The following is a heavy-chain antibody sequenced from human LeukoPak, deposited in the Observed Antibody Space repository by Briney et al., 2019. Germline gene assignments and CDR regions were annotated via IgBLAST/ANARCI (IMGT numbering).Heavy chain of an antibody. Sequence: GGSLRLSCAASGFTFSSYWMSWVRQAPGKGLEWVANIKQDGSEKYYVDSVKGRFTISSDNAKNSLYLQMNSLRAEDTAVYYCARLSRIAAAGNFDYWGQGTLVTVSS. CDR3: ARLSRIAAAGNFDY. J-gene: IGHJ4*02. CDR1: GFTFSSYW. V-gene: IGHV3-7*01. CDR2: IKQDGSEK. D-gene: IGHD6-13*01.